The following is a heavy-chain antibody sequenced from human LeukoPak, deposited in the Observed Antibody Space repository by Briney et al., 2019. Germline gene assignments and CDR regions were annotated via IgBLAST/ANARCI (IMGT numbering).Heavy chain of an antibody. Sequence: PSETLSLPCTVSGGSISSSSYYWGWIRQPPGKGLEWIGSMYYSGSTYYNPSLKSRITISVDTSKNQFSLKLSSVTAADTAVYYCARHVRSGWTYFDSWGQGTLVTVSS. CDR1: GGSISSSSYY. CDR3: ARHVRSGWTYFDS. V-gene: IGHV4-39*01. D-gene: IGHD2-15*01. J-gene: IGHJ4*02. CDR2: MYYSGST.